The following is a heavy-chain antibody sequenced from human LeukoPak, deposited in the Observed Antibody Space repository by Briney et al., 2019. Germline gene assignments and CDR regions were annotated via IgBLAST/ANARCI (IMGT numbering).Heavy chain of an antibody. CDR1: GFTFSSYA. Sequence: GGSLRLSCAASGFTFSSYAMSWVRQAPGKGLEWVSAISGSGGSTYYADSVKGRFTISRDNSKNTLYLQMNGLRAEGTAVYYCAKDRGSSGWYGDYFDYWGQGTLVTVSS. CDR2: ISGSGGST. D-gene: IGHD6-19*01. CDR3: AKDRGSSGWYGDYFDY. J-gene: IGHJ4*02. V-gene: IGHV3-23*01.